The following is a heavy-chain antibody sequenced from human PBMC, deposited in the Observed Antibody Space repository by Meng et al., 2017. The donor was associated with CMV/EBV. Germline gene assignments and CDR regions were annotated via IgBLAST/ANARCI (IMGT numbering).Heavy chain of an antibody. J-gene: IGHJ6*02. CDR3: ARVNPNYYFYGMDV. CDR2: IYYSGST. Sequence: SETLSLTCTVSGGSISSGGYYWSWIRQHPGKGLEWIGYIYYSGSTYYNPSLKSRVTISVDTSKNQFSLKLSFVTAADTAVYYCARVNPNYYFYGMDVWGQGTTVTVSS. CDR1: GGSISSGGYY. V-gene: IGHV4-31*03.